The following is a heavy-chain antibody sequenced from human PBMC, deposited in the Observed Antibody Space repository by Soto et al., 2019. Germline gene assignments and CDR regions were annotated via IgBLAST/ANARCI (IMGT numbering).Heavy chain of an antibody. CDR2: IKSKTDGGTT. CDR1: GFTFSNAW. V-gene: IGHV3-15*07. CDR3: TTQSPLYSRGSPY. D-gene: IGHD3-16*01. J-gene: IGHJ4*02. Sequence: PGGSLRLSCAASGFTFSNAWMNWVRQAPGKGLEWVGRIKSKTDGGTTDYAAPVKGRFTISRDDSKNTLYLQMNSLKTEDTAVYYFTTQSPLYSRGSPYWGQGTLVTGSS.